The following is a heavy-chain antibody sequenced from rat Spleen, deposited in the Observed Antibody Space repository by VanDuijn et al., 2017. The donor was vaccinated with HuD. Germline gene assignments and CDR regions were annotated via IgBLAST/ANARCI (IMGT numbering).Heavy chain of an antibody. CDR1: GFTFSDYY. V-gene: IGHV5-22*01. CDR2: ISYEGDST. Sequence: EVQLVESGGGLVQPGRSLKLSCAASGFTFSDYYMAWVRQAPKMGLEWVASISYEGDSTYYGDSVKGRFTISRDNARSILYLQMNSLRSEDTATYYCARHGPGSWYFDFWGPGNLVTVSS. CDR3: ARHGPGSWYFDF. D-gene: IGHD5-1*01. J-gene: IGHJ1*01.